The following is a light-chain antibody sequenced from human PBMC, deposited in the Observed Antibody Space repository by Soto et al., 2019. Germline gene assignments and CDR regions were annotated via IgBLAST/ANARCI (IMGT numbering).Light chain of an antibody. J-gene: IGKJ3*01. CDR3: KQDSNLPLT. V-gene: IGKV1-33*01. Sequence: DIQMTQSPSSLSASLGARATITCQASQNVSNFLNWYQQRPGQAPILLISDASNLATGVPSRFSGSGSGTDFTLKISSLQPEDIATYYCKQDSNLPLTFGAGTKVDIK. CDR2: DAS. CDR1: QNVSNF.